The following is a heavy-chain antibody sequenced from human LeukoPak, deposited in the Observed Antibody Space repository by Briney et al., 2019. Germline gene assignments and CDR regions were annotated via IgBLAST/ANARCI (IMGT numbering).Heavy chain of an antibody. Sequence: ASVKVSCKASGGTFSSYAISWVRQAPGQGLEWMGRIIPILGIANYAQKFQGRVTITADKSTSTAYMELSSLRSEDTAVYYCARGYSGSEGQWLPRGYWGQGTLVTVSS. CDR1: GGTFSSYA. CDR3: ARGYSGSEGQWLPRGY. V-gene: IGHV1-69*04. CDR2: IIPILGIA. J-gene: IGHJ4*02. D-gene: IGHD5-12*01.